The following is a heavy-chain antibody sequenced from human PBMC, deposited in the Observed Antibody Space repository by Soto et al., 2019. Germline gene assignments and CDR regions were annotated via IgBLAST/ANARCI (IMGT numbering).Heavy chain of an antibody. D-gene: IGHD2-21*01. CDR1: GGSISRYC. CDR2: IYYSGTT. V-gene: IGHV4-59*01. Sequence: SQALCLPSTGSGGSISRYCWSGFRQPPGKGLEWIGYIYYSGTTNYNPSLKSRVTISVDTSKNQFSLKLSSVTAADTAVYYCLFKHIVVVTDVFDFWGQGTTVTVSS. J-gene: IGHJ3*01. CDR3: LFKHIVVVTDVFDF.